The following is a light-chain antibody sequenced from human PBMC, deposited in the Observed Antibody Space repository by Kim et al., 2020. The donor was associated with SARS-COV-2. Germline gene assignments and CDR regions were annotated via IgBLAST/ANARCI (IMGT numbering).Light chain of an antibody. CDR2: NNN. Sequence: QRVPISCSGSSSNIGSNSVNWYQQVPGTAPKVLIYNNNQRPSGVPDRFSASKSGTSASLAISGLQSEDEADYYCASWDDTLSGWVFGGGTQLTVL. J-gene: IGLJ3*02. V-gene: IGLV1-44*01. CDR1: SSNIGSNS. CDR3: ASWDDTLSGWV.